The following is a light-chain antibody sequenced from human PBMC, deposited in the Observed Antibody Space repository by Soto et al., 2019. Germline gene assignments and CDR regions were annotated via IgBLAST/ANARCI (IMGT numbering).Light chain of an antibody. Sequence: QPVLTQPASVSGSPGQSITISCTGTSSDVGGYNYVSWYQQHPGKAPTLMIYDVSNRPLGVSNRFSGSKSGNTASLTISGLLAEDEADYYCSSYTSSSSYVFGTGTKLTVL. CDR1: SSDVGGYNY. CDR2: DVS. J-gene: IGLJ1*01. V-gene: IGLV2-14*01. CDR3: SSYTSSSSYV.